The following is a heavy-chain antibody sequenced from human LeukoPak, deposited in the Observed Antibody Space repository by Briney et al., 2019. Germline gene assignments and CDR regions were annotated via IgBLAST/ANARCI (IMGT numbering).Heavy chain of an antibody. D-gene: IGHD2-15*01. J-gene: IGHJ4*02. CDR1: GGSFSGYY. CDR2: INHSGST. CDR3: ARGSVVVAATPYYFDY. V-gene: IGHV4-34*01. Sequence: SETLSLTCAVYGGSFSGYYWSWIRQPPGKGLEWIGEINHSGSTNYNPSLKGRVTVSVDTSKNQFSLKLSSVTAADTAVYYCARGSVVVAATPYYFDYWGQGTLVTVSS.